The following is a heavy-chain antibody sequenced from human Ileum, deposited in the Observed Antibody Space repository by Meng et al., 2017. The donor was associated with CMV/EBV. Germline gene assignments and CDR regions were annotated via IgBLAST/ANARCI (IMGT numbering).Heavy chain of an antibody. J-gene: IGHJ6*02. D-gene: IGHD6-6*01. CDR1: GYTFTGYY. Sequence: ASVKVSCKASGYTFTGYYMHWVRQAPGQGLEWMGWINPNSGGTNYAQKFQGRVTMTRDTSISTAYMEVSRLRSDDTAVYYCARGGQLVLWGVYGMDVWGQGTTVTVSS. V-gene: IGHV1-2*02. CDR2: INPNSGGT. CDR3: ARGGQLVLWGVYGMDV.